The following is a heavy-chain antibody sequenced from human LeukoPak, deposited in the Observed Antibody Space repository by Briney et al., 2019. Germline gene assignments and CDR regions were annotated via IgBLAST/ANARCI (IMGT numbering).Heavy chain of an antibody. Sequence: SETLSLTCGVHGGSFNTYNCTWIRQSAGKGLEWIGEINPSGRTTYNPSLKSRVTISVDTSKNHVSLRLESVTAADTAVYYCASSHWGSSGSDYWGQGILVTVSS. CDR1: GGSFNTYN. J-gene: IGHJ4*02. CDR2: INPSGRT. CDR3: ASSHWGSSGSDY. V-gene: IGHV4-34*01. D-gene: IGHD3-16*01.